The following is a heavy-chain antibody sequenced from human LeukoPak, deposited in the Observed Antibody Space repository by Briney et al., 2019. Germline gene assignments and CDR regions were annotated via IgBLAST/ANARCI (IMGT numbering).Heavy chain of an antibody. V-gene: IGHV3-21*01. Sequence: GGSLRLSCAASGFTLSTYSMNWVRQAPGKGLEWVSSISTSSSSIYYADSVKGRFTISRDNAKNSLYLQMNSLRAEDTAVYYCARENNCSGGSCPLDYWGQGTLVTVSS. J-gene: IGHJ4*02. CDR3: ARENNCSGGSCPLDY. CDR1: GFTLSTYS. CDR2: ISTSSSSI. D-gene: IGHD2-15*01.